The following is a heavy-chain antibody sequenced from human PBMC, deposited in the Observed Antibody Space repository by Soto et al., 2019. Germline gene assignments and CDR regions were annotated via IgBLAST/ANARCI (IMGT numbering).Heavy chain of an antibody. CDR2: IYYSGSI. CDR1: GGSISSDY. D-gene: IGHD2-8*02. J-gene: IGHJ4*02. V-gene: IGHV4-59*12. Sequence: SETLSLTCTVSGGSISSDYWSWIRQPPGKGLEWIGFIYYSGSINYNPSFESRVAISVDTSKNQFSLNLTSVTAADTAVYYCAREYSLAVLAPGYWGQGTLVTVSS. CDR3: AREYSLAVLAPGY.